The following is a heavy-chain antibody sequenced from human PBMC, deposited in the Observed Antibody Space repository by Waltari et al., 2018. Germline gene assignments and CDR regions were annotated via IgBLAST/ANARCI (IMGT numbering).Heavy chain of an antibody. V-gene: IGHV3-30*04. Sequence: QVQLVESGGGVVQPGRSLRLSCAASGFTFSNYAMHWVRQAPGKGLEWVAVISYDGINKYYADSVKGRFTISRDNSKNTLYLQMNSLRAGDTAVYYCAREGGFYDSSGYYYPDAFDVWGQGTMVTVSP. J-gene: IGHJ3*01. D-gene: IGHD3-22*01. CDR2: ISYDGINK. CDR3: AREGGFYDSSGYYYPDAFDV. CDR1: GFTFSNYA.